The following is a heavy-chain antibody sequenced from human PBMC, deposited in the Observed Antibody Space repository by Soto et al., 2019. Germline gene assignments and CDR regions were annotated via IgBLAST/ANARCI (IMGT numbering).Heavy chain of an antibody. V-gene: IGHV3-11*01. CDR3: AREAGIAAAGAGYYFDY. CDR2: ISSSGSTI. CDR1: EFNFSDYY. J-gene: IGHJ4*02. D-gene: IGHD6-13*01. Sequence: QVQLVESGGGLVKPGGSLRLSCAASEFNFSDYYMSWIRQAPEKGMEWVSYISSSGSTIYYADSVKGRFTISRDNAKNSLYLQMNSLRAVDTAVYYFAREAGIAAAGAGYYFDYWGQGTLVTVSS.